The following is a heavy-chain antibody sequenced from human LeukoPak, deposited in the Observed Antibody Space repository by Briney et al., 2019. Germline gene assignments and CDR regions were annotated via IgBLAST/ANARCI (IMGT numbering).Heavy chain of an antibody. D-gene: IGHD4-17*01. Sequence: GASVKVSCKASGYTFTSYDINWVRQATGQGLEWMGWMNPNSGSTGYAQKFQGRVTMTRNTSISTAYMELSSLRSEDTAVYYCARPYGDYEGWFDPWGQGTLVTVSS. J-gene: IGHJ5*02. CDR1: GYTFTSYD. CDR3: ARPYGDYEGWFDP. CDR2: MNPNSGST. V-gene: IGHV1-8*01.